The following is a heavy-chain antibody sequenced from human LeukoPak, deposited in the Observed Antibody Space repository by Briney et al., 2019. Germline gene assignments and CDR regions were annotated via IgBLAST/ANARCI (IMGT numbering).Heavy chain of an antibody. CDR2: ISYGGSNK. CDR3: ARPVGVVVIFDAFDI. D-gene: IGHD2-15*01. CDR1: GFTFSSYS. J-gene: IGHJ3*02. V-gene: IGHV3-30*04. Sequence: PGGSLRLSCAASGFTFSSYSMHGVRQAPGKGLEWVAVISYGGSNKYYADSVKGRFTISRDNSKNTLYLQMNSLRAEDTAVYYCARPVGVVVIFDAFDIWGQGTMVTVSS.